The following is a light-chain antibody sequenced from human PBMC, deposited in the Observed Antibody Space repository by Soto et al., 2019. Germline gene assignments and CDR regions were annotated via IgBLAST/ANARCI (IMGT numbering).Light chain of an antibody. V-gene: IGKV3-20*01. CDR2: GIS. CDR3: QQYVTSSPRT. J-gene: IGKJ1*01. CDR1: HTISSSY. Sequence: EIVLTQSPGTLSLSPGERATLSCRASHTISSSYLAWYQQKPGQAPRLLMYGISRSATGIPDRFSGSGSGTDFTPPITRLEPEDFAVYYCQQYVTSSPRTFGQGTKVEIK.